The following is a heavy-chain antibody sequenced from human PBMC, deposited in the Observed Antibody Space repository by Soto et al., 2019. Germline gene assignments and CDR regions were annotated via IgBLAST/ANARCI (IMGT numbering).Heavy chain of an antibody. V-gene: IGHV3-13*04. CDR1: GFTFSSYD. J-gene: IGHJ4*02. Sequence: EVQLVESGGDLVQPGGSLRLSCAASGFTFSSYDMHWVRQGIGEGLEWVAAIGIVGDTYYPASVQGRFTISRENAKNSLYLQMTSLRAGDTAVYYCARVLRGYSGFEDYFDYWGQGALVTVSS. D-gene: IGHD5-12*01. CDR3: ARVLRGYSGFEDYFDY. CDR2: IGIVGDT.